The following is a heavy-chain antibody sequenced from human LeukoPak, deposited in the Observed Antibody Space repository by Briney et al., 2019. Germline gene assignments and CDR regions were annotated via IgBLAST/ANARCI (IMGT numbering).Heavy chain of an antibody. Sequence: GESLKISCKGSGYSFTTNWIGWVRQMPGKGLEWMGIIYPGDSDTRYSPSFQGQVTISADKSVSTAYLQWSSLMASDTAMYYCAGLAVGDIVVVPAAMEGAFDIWGQGTMVTVSS. CDR1: GYSFTTNW. D-gene: IGHD2-2*01. J-gene: IGHJ3*02. V-gene: IGHV5-51*01. CDR3: AGLAVGDIVVVPAAMEGAFDI. CDR2: IYPGDSDT.